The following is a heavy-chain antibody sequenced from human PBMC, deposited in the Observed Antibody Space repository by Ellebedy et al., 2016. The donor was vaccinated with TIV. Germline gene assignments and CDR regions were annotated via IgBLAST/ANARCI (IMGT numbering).Heavy chain of an antibody. V-gene: IGHV3-15*01. CDR3: TTYRE. CDR1: GFTFSNVW. J-gene: IGHJ4*02. D-gene: IGHD5-24*01. CDR2: IRSKTDGEKA. Sequence: GESLKISCAATGFTFSNVWMAWVRQAPGKGLEWVGRIRSKTDGEKADYAPPVKGRFTISRDDSRNPLYWVMNSLKPENTGLYYCTTYREWGQGALVTVSS.